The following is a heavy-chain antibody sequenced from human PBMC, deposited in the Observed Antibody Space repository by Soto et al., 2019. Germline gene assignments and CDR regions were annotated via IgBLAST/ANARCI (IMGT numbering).Heavy chain of an antibody. V-gene: IGHV4-34*01. CDR2: INHSGST. Sequence: SDTLTLTCAVYGGSFSGYYWSWIRQPPGKGLDWIGEINHSGSTNYNPSLKSRVTTTVDTSKNMFSLKLTAATPSDSPGYYCVSAQMGNDAFDIWGQGTMVTVS. J-gene: IGHJ3*02. CDR1: GGSFSGYY. D-gene: IGHD1-26*01. CDR3: VSAQMGNDAFDI.